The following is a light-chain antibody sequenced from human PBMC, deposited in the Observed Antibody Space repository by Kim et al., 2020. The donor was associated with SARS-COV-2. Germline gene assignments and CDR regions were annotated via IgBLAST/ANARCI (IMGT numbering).Light chain of an antibody. CDR1: QSVNAS. CDR3: QQRNTWLT. V-gene: IGKV3-11*01. Sequence: SWSPGDIPTRAARASQSVNASYAWDRQKPGQAPRLLIFDAFNRATGIPARFSGSGSGTDFTLTISSLEPEDFAGYYCQQRNTWLTFGGGTKVDIK. J-gene: IGKJ4*01. CDR2: DAF.